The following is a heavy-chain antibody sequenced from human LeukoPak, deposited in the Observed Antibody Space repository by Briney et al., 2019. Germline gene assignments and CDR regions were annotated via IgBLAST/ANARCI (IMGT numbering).Heavy chain of an antibody. V-gene: IGHV3-74*01. Sequence: GGSLRLSCAASGFTFSSYWMHWVRQAPGKGLVWVSRISDGGSTTTYADSVKGRFTISRDNAKNTLYLQMNSLRVEDTAVYYCASRHFEYWGQGTLVTVSS. CDR3: ASRHFEY. CDR2: ISDGGSTT. CDR1: GFTFSSYW. J-gene: IGHJ4*02.